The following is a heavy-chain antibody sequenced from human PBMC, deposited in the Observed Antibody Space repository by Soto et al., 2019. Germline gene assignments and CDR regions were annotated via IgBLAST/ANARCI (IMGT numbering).Heavy chain of an antibody. CDR2: ISWNGGSI. J-gene: IGHJ6*02. V-gene: IGHV3-9*01. Sequence: EVQLVESGGGLVQPGRPLRLSCAASGFTFDDYAMHWVRQAPGKGLEWVAGISWNGGSITYADSVKARFTISRDNAKNSLYLQMNSLRGDDTALYYCTKDIAGKGSFYYFHGMDVWGQGTTVAVSS. CDR1: GFTFDDYA. CDR3: TKDIAGKGSFYYFHGMDV.